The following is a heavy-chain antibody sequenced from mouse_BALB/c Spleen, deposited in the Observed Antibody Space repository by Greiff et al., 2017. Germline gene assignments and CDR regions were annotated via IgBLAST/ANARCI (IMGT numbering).Heavy chain of an antibody. CDR1: GFDFSRYW. CDR2: INPDSSTI. D-gene: IGHD1-1*01. CDR3: ARSRYYFDY. J-gene: IGHJ2*01. Sequence: EVNVVESGGGLVQPGGSLKLSCAASGFDFSRYWMSWVRQAPGKGLEWIGEINPDSSTINYTPSLKDKFIISRDNAKNTLYLQMSKVRSEDTALYYCARSRYYFDYWGQGTTLTVSS. V-gene: IGHV4-1*02.